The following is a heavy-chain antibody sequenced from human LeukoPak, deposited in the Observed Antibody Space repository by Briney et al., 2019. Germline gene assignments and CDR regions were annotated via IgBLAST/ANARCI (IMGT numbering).Heavy chain of an antibody. V-gene: IGHV3-66*01. CDR3: HGSGSYYKGFDY. D-gene: IGHD3-10*01. CDR2: IYSGGST. CDR1: GFTVSSNY. Sequence: GGSLRLSCAASGFTVSSNYMSWVRQAPGKGLEWVSVIYSGGSTYYADSVKGRFTISRDNSKNTLYLQMNSLRAEDTAVYYCHGSGSYYKGFDYWGQGTLVTVSS. J-gene: IGHJ4*02.